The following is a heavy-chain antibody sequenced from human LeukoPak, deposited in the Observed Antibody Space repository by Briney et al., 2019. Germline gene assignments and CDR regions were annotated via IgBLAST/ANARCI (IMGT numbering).Heavy chain of an antibody. CDR1: GGSFSGYY. J-gene: IGHJ6*03. V-gene: IGHV4-34*01. CDR2: INHSGST. D-gene: IGHD4-17*01. Sequence: SETLSLTCAVYGGSFSGYYWSWIRQPRGKGLEWIGEINHSGSTNYNPSLKSRVTISVDTSKNQFSLKLSSVTAADTAVYYCARAPGLRRGVDYYYYYTDVWGKGTTVTVSS. CDR3: ARAPGLRRGVDYYYYYTDV.